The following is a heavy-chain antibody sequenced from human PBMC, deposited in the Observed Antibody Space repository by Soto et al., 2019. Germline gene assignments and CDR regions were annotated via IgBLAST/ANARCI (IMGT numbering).Heavy chain of an antibody. D-gene: IGHD6-19*01. J-gene: IGHJ6*02. V-gene: IGHV4-4*07. CDR2: FYPSGST. Sequence: LSLTCTVSGGSISSYYWSWIRQPAGKGLEWMGRFYPSGSTNYNPSLESRVTMSVDTSKNQFSLKLSSVTAADTALYFCARATSVAGTNGQYFDHLDVWGQGTTVTVS. CDR1: GGSISSYY. CDR3: ARATSVAGTNGQYFDHLDV.